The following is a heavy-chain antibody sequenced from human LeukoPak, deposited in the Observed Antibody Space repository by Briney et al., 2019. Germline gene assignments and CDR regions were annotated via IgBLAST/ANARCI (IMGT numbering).Heavy chain of an antibody. CDR3: ARSGGLPKFDW. CDR2: ISYDGNTI. J-gene: IGHJ4*02. V-gene: IGHV3-30-3*01. CDR1: GFAFNTYA. Sequence: PARSLRLSCAASGFAFNTYAMHWFRQAPGKALEWVTVISYDGNTIHYADSVKGRFTISRDNSKNTLYLQMDSLRPEDTAICYCARSGGLPKFDWWGQGTLVTVSS.